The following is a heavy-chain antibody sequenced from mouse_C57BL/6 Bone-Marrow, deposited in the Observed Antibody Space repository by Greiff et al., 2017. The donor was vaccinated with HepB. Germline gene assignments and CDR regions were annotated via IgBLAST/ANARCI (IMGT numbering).Heavy chain of an antibody. Sequence: EVKVEESGGGLVQPGGSLKLSCAASGFTFSDYYMYWVRQTPEKRLEWVAYISNGGGSTYYPDTVKGRFTISRDNAKNTLYLQMSRLKSEDTAMYYCARGGAMDYWGQGTSVTVSS. CDR2: ISNGGGST. V-gene: IGHV5-12*01. CDR3: ARGGAMDY. CDR1: GFTFSDYY. J-gene: IGHJ4*01.